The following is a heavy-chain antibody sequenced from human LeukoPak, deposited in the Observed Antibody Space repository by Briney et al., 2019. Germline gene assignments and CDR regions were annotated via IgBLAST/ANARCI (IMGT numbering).Heavy chain of an antibody. CDR3: ARASPSYYDILTGYSYELDY. J-gene: IGHJ4*02. D-gene: IGHD3-9*01. CDR1: GAPFSSYY. CDR2: IYYSGST. V-gene: IGHV4-59*01. Sequence: SETLSLTCTVSGAPFSSYYWSWNRQPPGKGLEWIGYIYYSGSTNYNPSLKSRVTISVDTSKNQFSLKLSSVTAADTAVYYCARASPSYYDILTGYSYELDYWGQGTLVTVSS.